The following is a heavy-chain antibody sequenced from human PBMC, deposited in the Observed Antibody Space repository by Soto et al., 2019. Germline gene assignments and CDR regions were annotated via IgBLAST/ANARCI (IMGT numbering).Heavy chain of an antibody. V-gene: IGHV1-8*01. CDR1: GYTFASYD. Sequence: ASVKVSCKASGYTFASYDINWVRQATGQGLEWMGWMNPNSGNTGYAQKFQGRVTMTRNTSISTAYMELSSLRSEDTAVYYCARVLRCLDNQIPPLDYGMDVWGQGTTVTVSS. CDR2: MNPNSGNT. D-gene: IGHD3-3*01. J-gene: IGHJ6*02. CDR3: ARVLRCLDNQIPPLDYGMDV.